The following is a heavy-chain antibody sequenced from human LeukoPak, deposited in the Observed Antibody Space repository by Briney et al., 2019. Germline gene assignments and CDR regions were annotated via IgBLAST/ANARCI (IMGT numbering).Heavy chain of an antibody. CDR3: ARGASIRIEDNFDY. V-gene: IGHV1-69*13. CDR1: GGTFSSYA. CDR2: IIPIFGTA. Sequence: ASVKVSCKASGGTFSSYAISWVRQAPGQGLEWMGGIIPIFGTANYAQKFQGRVTITADESTSTAYMELSSLRSEDTAVYYCARGASIRIEDNFDYWGQGTLVTVSS. J-gene: IGHJ4*02. D-gene: IGHD1-26*01.